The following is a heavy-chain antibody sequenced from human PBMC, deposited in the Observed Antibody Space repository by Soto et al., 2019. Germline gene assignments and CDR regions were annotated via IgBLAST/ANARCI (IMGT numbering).Heavy chain of an antibody. Sequence: EVQLVESGGGLIQPGGSLRLSCAASGFTVSSHHMSWVRQAPGKGLGWVSVLQSGGTTYYADFVKGRFTISRDTSXTXLXXHRHSLRAEDTAVYYCARSPWCSRRTCLSGWYFDLWGRGTLVTVSS. CDR2: LQSGGTT. CDR1: GFTVSSHH. J-gene: IGHJ2*01. V-gene: IGHV3-53*01. D-gene: IGHD2-15*01. CDR3: ARSPWCSRRTCLSGWYFDL.